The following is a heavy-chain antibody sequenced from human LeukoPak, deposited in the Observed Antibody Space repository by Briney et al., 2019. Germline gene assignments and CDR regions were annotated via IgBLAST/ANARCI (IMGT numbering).Heavy chain of an antibody. CDR2: IYPGDSDT. CDR1: GYSFTSYW. D-gene: IGHD6-13*01. V-gene: IGHV5-51*01. CDR3: ARRHFRSHSSTWDLFDY. Sequence: GESLKISCKGSGYSFTSYWIGWVRQMPGKGLEWMGIIYPGDSDTRYSPSFQGQVTISADKSISTAYLQWSSLKASDTAMFYCARRHFRSHSSTWDLFDYWGQGTLVTVSS. J-gene: IGHJ4*02.